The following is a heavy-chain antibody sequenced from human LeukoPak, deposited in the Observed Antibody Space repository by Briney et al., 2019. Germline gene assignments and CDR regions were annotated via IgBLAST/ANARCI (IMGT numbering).Heavy chain of an antibody. CDR3: ARDGKYSSGWYGHYYYYMDV. J-gene: IGHJ6*03. CDR1: GGSISSGSYY. CDR2: IYYSGST. Sequence: SETLSLTCTVSGGSISSGSYYWGWIRQPPGKGLEWIGNIYYSGSTYYNPSLKSRVTMSVDTSKNQFSLKLSSVTAADTAVYYCARDGKYSSGWYGHYYYYMDVWGKGTTATISS. V-gene: IGHV4-39*07. D-gene: IGHD6-19*01.